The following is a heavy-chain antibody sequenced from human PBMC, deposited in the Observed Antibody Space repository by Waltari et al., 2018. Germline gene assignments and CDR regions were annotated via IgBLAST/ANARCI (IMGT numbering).Heavy chain of an antibody. CDR3: ARASGVDY. CDR2: ISDGGGII. Sequence: EVQLLESGGGLVQPGGSLRLSCAASGFTFSTYVMNWVRQAPGKGLEWVSSISDGGGIINYADSVKGRFTISRDNSKNMLYLQMNSLRVEDTAVYYCARASGVDYWGQGTLVTISS. V-gene: IGHV3-23*01. CDR1: GFTFSTYV. J-gene: IGHJ4*02. D-gene: IGHD3-16*01.